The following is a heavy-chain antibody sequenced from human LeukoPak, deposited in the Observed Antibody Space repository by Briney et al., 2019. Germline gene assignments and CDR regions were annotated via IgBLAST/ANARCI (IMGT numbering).Heavy chain of an antibody. Sequence: GGSLRLSCAASGFTFSDYYMSWIRQAPGKGLEWVSYISSSGSTIYYADSVKGRFTISRDNAKNSLYLQMNSLRAEDTAVYYCARDPCSGGSCYSPLYYFDYWGQGTLVTVSS. CDR1: GFTFSDYY. CDR2: ISSSGSTI. D-gene: IGHD2-15*01. CDR3: ARDPCSGGSCYSPLYYFDY. V-gene: IGHV3-11*04. J-gene: IGHJ4*02.